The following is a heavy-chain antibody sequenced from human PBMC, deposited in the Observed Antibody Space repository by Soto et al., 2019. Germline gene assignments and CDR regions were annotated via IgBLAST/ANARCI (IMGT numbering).Heavy chain of an antibody. V-gene: IGHV4-59*08. D-gene: IGHD6-6*01. Sequence: PSETLSLTCTVSGGSISSYYWSWIRQPPGKGLEWIGYIYYSGSTNYNPSLKSRVTISVDTSKNQFSMKLSSVTAADTAVYYCASLVSGSTGNWIDPWGQGTTVTVSS. CDR1: GGSISSYY. CDR2: IYYSGST. CDR3: ASLVSGSTGNWIDP. J-gene: IGHJ5*02.